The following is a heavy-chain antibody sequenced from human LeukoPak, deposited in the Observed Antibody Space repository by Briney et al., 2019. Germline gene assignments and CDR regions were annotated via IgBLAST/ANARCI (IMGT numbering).Heavy chain of an antibody. CDR1: GGTFSSYA. J-gene: IGHJ4*02. Sequence: SVKVSCKASGGTFSSYAISWVRQAPGQGLEWMGRFIPILGIANYAQKFQGRVTITADKSTSTAYMELSSLRSEDTAVYYCARDLKSSGSNFDYWGQGTLVTVSS. V-gene: IGHV1-69*04. CDR3: ARDLKSSGSNFDY. D-gene: IGHD2-15*01. CDR2: FIPILGIA.